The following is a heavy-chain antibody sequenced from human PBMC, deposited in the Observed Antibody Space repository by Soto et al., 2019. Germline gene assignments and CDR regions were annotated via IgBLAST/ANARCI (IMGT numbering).Heavy chain of an antibody. CDR1: GFTFSSYA. CDR3: AKGYYDSSGYSNFDY. V-gene: IGHV3-23*01. J-gene: IGHJ4*02. D-gene: IGHD3-22*01. CDR2: ISGSGGST. Sequence: GGSLRLSCAASGFTFSSYAMSWARQAPGKGLEWVSAISGSGGSTYYADSVKGRFTISRDNSKNTLYLQMNSLRAEDTAVYYCAKGYYDSSGYSNFDYWGQGTLVTVSS.